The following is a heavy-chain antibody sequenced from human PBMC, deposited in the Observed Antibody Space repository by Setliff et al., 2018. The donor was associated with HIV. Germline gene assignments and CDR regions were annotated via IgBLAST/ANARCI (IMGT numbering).Heavy chain of an antibody. CDR3: ARHDNFDSGGYYSLYYFDY. D-gene: IGHD3-22*01. CDR1: GDSIDTSYYY. V-gene: IGHV4-39*01. J-gene: IGHJ4*02. CDR2: IYHSGST. Sequence: SETLSLTCTVSGDSIDTSYYYWGWIRQPPGKGLEWIGTIYHSGSTYNNPSLQSRVTISIDTSKDQFSLKLTSVTAADTAMYFCARHDNFDSGGYYSLYYFDYWGQGTLVTVSS.